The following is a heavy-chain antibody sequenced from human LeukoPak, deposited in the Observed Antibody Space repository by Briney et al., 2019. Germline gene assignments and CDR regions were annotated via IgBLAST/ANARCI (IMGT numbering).Heavy chain of an antibody. D-gene: IGHD6-19*01. J-gene: IGHJ4*02. CDR3: ASTKPGGAVAGNDY. Sequence: SETLSLTCTVSGGSISSGGYYWSWIRQHPGKGLEWIGYIYYSGSTHYNPSLKSRVTISVDTSKNQFSLKLSSVTAADTAVYYCASTKPGGAVAGNDYWGQGTLVTVSS. CDR2: IYYSGST. CDR1: GGSISSGGYY. V-gene: IGHV4-31*03.